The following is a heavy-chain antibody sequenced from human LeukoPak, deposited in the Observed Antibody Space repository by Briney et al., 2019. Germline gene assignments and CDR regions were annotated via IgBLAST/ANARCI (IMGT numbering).Heavy chain of an antibody. Sequence: GGSLRLSCAASGFTFSGYGMHWVRQAPGKGLEWVAYIRYDESYQYYVDSVRGRFAISRDNSKNMLFLQMNSLGAEDTAVYYCAAIAAAALYWGQGTQVTVSS. CDR2: IRYDESYQ. CDR1: GFTFSGYG. CDR3: AAIAAAALY. J-gene: IGHJ4*02. V-gene: IGHV3-30*02. D-gene: IGHD6-25*01.